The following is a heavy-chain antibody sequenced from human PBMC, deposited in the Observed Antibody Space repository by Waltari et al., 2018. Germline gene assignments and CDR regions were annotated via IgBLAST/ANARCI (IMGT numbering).Heavy chain of an antibody. J-gene: IGHJ5*02. V-gene: IGHV1-2*06. Sequence: QVQLVQSGAEVKKPGASVKVSCKASGYTFTGYYMHWVRQAPGKGLEWMGRSNPNRGGTNYAQKFQGRVTMTRDTSISTAYMELSRLRSDDTAVYYCAREDYAGAWDPWGQGTLVTVSS. CDR3: AREDYAGAWDP. CDR2: SNPNRGGT. D-gene: IGHD4-17*01. CDR1: GYTFTGYY.